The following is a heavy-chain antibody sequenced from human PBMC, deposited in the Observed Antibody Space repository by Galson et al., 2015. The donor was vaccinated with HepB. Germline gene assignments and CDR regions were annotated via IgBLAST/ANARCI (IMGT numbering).Heavy chain of an antibody. Sequence: SETLSLTCTVSGGSISSYYWSWIRQPPGKGLEWIGYIYYSGSTNYNPSLKSRVTISVDTSKNQFSLKLSSVTAADTAVYYCARDNPTYSYGYLGRRFDPWGQGTLVTVSS. J-gene: IGHJ5*02. V-gene: IGHV4-59*01. CDR3: ARDNPTYSYGYLGRRFDP. CDR2: IYYSGST. D-gene: IGHD5-18*01. CDR1: GGSISSYY.